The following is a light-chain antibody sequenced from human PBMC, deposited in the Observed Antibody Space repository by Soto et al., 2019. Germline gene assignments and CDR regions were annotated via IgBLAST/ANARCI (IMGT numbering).Light chain of an antibody. Sequence: DIQMTQSPSTLSASVGDTVTVSCRASQSINRLLAWYQHKPGKAPKLLIYDASSLASGVPSRFTGSGSGTEITVTIGCLQPEDFATYFCQQGYRTPNAFGQGTKVDIK. V-gene: IGKV1-5*01. CDR1: QSINRL. CDR2: DAS. CDR3: QQGYRTPNA. J-gene: IGKJ1*01.